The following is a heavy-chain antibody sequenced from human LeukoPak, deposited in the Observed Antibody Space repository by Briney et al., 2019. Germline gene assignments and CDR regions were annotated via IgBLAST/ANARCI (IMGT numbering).Heavy chain of an antibody. CDR3: ARASGTGSTAFDP. CDR2: IYYSGST. V-gene: IGHV4-34*01. D-gene: IGHD3-10*01. Sequence: PSETLSLTCAVYGGSFSGYYWSWIRQPPGKGLEWIGSIYYSGSTYYNPSLKSRVTISVDTSKNQFSLKLSSVTAADTAVYYCARASGTGSTAFDPWGQGTLVTVSS. J-gene: IGHJ5*02. CDR1: GGSFSGYY.